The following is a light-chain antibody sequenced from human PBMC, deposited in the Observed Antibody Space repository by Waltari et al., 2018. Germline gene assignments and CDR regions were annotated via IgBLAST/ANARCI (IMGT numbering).Light chain of an antibody. Sequence: EIVLTQSPGPLSVSPGERATLSCRASQSVSSSYLAWYQQKPGQAPRLLIYGASSRATGIPDRFSGSGSGTDFTLTISRLEPEDFAVYYCQQYGSSPYTFGQGTKLEIK. CDR3: QQYGSSPYT. J-gene: IGKJ2*01. CDR1: QSVSSSY. V-gene: IGKV3-20*01. CDR2: GAS.